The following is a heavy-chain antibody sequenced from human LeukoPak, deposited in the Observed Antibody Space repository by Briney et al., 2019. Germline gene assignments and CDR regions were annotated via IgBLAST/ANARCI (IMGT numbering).Heavy chain of an antibody. V-gene: IGHV3-23*01. J-gene: IGHJ4*02. Sequence: GGSLRLSCAASGFTLSSYAMSWVRQAPGKGLECVSTISNTGGSTYYADSVQGRFTISRDNSKNTLSLQMNSLRAGDTAVYYCAKLMITFGGNIVAPPDYWGQGTLVTVSS. CDR2: ISNTGGST. D-gene: IGHD3-16*02. CDR3: AKLMITFGGNIVAPPDY. CDR1: GFTLSSYA.